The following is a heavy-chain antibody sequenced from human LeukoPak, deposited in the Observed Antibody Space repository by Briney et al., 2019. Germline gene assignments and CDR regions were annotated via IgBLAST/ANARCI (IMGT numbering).Heavy chain of an antibody. D-gene: IGHD6-19*01. V-gene: IGHV3-23*01. J-gene: IGHJ4*02. CDR3: AKHPFIAVAVLEH. CDR2: ICDSGGAT. CDR1: AFTFDNFA. Sequence: GGSLRLSCAASAFTFDNFAMSWVRQAPGKGLEWIAAICDSGGATYYAESIKGRFTISRDTYKKTQHLQINSLTADETALYYCAKHPFIAVAVLEHCGQRTLCTVSS.